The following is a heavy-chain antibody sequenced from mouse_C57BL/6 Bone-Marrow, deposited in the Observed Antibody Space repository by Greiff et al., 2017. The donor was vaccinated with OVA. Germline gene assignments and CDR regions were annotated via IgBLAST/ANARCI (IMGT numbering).Heavy chain of an antibody. CDR2: FHPYNDDT. D-gene: IGHD1-1*01. CDR1: GYTFTTYP. CDR3: ARGHYYGSSPFAY. Sequence: VQLQQSGAELVKPGASVKMSCKASGYTFTTYPIEWMKQNHGKSLEWIGNFHPYNDDTKYNEKFKGKATLTVEKSASTVYLELSRLTSDDSAVYYCARGHYYGSSPFAYWGQGTLVTVSA. J-gene: IGHJ3*01. V-gene: IGHV1-47*01.